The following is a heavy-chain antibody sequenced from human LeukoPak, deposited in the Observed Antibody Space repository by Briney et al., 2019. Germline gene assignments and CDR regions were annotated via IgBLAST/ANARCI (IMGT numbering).Heavy chain of an antibody. D-gene: IGHD6-13*01. CDR1: GGSISSDSYY. J-gene: IGHJ4*02. V-gene: IGHV4-61*02. CDR2: IYSSGST. Sequence: PSQTLSLTCTASGGSISSDSYYWSWIRQPAGKGLEWIGRIYSSGSTNYNPSLKSRVTISVDTSKNQLSLKLSSVTAADTAVYYCARATNDDYSSSQLDYWGQGTLVTVSS. CDR3: ARATNDDYSSSQLDY.